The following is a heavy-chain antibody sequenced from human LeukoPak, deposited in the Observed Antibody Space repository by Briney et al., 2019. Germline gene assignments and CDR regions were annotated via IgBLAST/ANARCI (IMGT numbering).Heavy chain of an antibody. CDR2: IASDGTST. D-gene: IGHD6-13*01. V-gene: IGHV3-74*01. CDR3: ARDQYSSTWYRGAFDV. CDR1: GFTFTTSW. J-gene: IGHJ3*01. Sequence: GGSLRLSCAASGFTFTTSWMHWFRQAPGKGLVWVSRIASDGTSTTYADSVKGRFTISRDNAKNTLYLQMNSLRAEDTAVYYCARDQYSSTWYRGAFDVWGQGTMVSVSS.